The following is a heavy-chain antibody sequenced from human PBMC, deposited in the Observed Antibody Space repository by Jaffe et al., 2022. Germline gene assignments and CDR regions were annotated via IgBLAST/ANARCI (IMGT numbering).Heavy chain of an antibody. CDR2: IIPIFGTA. V-gene: IGHV1-69*05. CDR3: ASRYYDSSGYYGSYYFDY. Sequence: QVQLVQSGAEVKKPGSSVKVSCKASGGTFSSYAISWVRQAPGQGLEWMGGIIPIFGTANYAQKFQGRVTITTDESTSTAYMELSSLRSEDTAVYYCASRYYDSSGYYGSYYFDYWGQGTLVTVSS. CDR1: GGTFSSYA. D-gene: IGHD3-22*01. J-gene: IGHJ4*02.